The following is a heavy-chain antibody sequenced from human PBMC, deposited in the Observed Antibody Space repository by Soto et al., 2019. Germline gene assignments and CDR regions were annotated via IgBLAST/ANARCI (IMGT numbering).Heavy chain of an antibody. Sequence: SETLSLTCGVSGGTVASSHWWSWVRQSPGRGLEWIGNVYHTGDTNFNPSLQSRVTFSVDKSNNQFSLRLTSVTAADTAVYYCARGPPTYYYDSSGYDPYYYYGMDVWGQGTTVTVSS. CDR3: ARGPPTYYYDSSGYDPYYYYGMDV. V-gene: IGHV4-4*02. D-gene: IGHD3-22*01. CDR1: GGTVASSHW. J-gene: IGHJ6*02. CDR2: VYHTGDT.